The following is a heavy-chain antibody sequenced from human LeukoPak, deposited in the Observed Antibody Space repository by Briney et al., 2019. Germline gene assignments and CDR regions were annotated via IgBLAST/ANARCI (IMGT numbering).Heavy chain of an antibody. CDR3: ARGTYYYDSSGYYYFDY. V-gene: IGHV4-4*07. Sequence: SETLSLTCTVSGGSISSYYWSWIRQPAGKGLEWIGRIYTSGSTNYNPSLKSRVTMSVDTSKNQFSLKLSPVTAADTAVYYCARGTYYYDSSGYYYFDYWGQGTLVTVSS. J-gene: IGHJ4*02. D-gene: IGHD3-22*01. CDR2: IYTSGST. CDR1: GGSISSYY.